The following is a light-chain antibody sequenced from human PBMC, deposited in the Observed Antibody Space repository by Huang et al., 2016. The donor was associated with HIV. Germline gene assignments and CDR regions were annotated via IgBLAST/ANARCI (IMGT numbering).Light chain of an antibody. CDR3: QQYYKLPLT. CDR1: QSLLYSLNSKNY. CDR2: WAS. J-gene: IGKJ2*01. Sequence: DVVMTQSPEFLSVSPGEKATINCRSTQSLLYSLNSKNYLSWFQQKPGRPPRLLIYWASTRESRVPDRLTGSGSETDFSLTINNLQAEDVARYYCQQYYKLPLTFGHGTTVEIK. V-gene: IGKV4-1*01.